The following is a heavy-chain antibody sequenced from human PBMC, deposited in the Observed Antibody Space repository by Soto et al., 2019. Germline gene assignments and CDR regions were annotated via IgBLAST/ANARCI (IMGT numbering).Heavy chain of an antibody. CDR2: ISSSSSTI. V-gene: IGHV3-48*01. Sequence: GGSLRLSCAASGFTFSSYSMNWVRQAPGKGLEWVSYISSSSSTIYYADSVKGRFTISRDNAKNSLYLQMNSLRAEDTAVYYCARDTPTPPRITIFGVVASYYYYMDVWGKGTTVTVSS. D-gene: IGHD3-3*01. CDR1: GFTFSSYS. J-gene: IGHJ6*03. CDR3: ARDTPTPPRITIFGVVASYYYYMDV.